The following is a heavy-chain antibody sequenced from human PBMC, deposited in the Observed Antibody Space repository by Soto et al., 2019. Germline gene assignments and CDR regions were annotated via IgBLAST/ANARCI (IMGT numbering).Heavy chain of an antibody. CDR2: ISGGGDTT. D-gene: IGHD3-10*01. J-gene: IGHJ4*02. Sequence: EVQLLESGGGLVQPGGYLRLSCAASGFTFNNYAMTWVRQAPGKGLEWFSAISGGGDTTSYADSVKGRFTVSRDGSKNTLYLQMSSLRAEDTALYYCAKGRGGSGSLTPRVDFWGQGTLVTVSS. CDR1: GFTFNNYA. CDR3: AKGRGGSGSLTPRVDF. V-gene: IGHV3-23*01.